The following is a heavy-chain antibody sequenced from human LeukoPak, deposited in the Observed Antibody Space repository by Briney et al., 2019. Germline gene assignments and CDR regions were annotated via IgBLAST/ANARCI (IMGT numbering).Heavy chain of an antibody. J-gene: IGHJ6*03. V-gene: IGHV1-18*01. CDR2: ISAYNGNT. D-gene: IGHD3-10*01. CDR1: GYTFTSYG. Sequence: ASVKVSCMASGYTFTSYGISWVRQAPGQGLEWMGWISAYNGNTKYSQKVQGRVTITTDTSTSTAYMELRSLRSDDTAVYYCARDGTKLPWFGELRITRYYFYYMDVWGKGTTVTISS. CDR3: ARDGTKLPWFGELRITRYYFYYMDV.